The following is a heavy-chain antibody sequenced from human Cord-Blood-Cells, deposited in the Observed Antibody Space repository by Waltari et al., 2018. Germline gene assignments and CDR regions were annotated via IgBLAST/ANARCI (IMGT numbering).Heavy chain of an antibody. Sequence: EVQLVESGGGLVKPGGSLSLSCAASGFTLRSYCMNWVRQAPGKGLEWVSSISSSSYIYYADSVKGRFTIARDNAKNSLYLQMNSLRAEDTAVYYCARGGPLGDYWGQGTLVTVSS. V-gene: IGHV3-21*01. D-gene: IGHD7-27*01. CDR2: ISSSSYI. CDR1: GFTLRSYC. CDR3: ARGGPLGDY. J-gene: IGHJ4*02.